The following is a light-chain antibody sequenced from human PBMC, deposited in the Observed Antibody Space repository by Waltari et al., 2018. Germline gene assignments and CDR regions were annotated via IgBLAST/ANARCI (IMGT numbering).Light chain of an antibody. CDR3: SSYADSSKL. Sequence: QSALTQPPSASGSPGQSVTISCTGPSSDVGGSKYVSWYQQHPGKAPKLMIYEVSKRPSGVPDRFSGSKSGNTASLTVSGLQAEDEADYYCSSYADSSKLVGGGTKLTVL. J-gene: IGLJ2*01. CDR2: EVS. V-gene: IGLV2-8*01. CDR1: SSDVGGSKY.